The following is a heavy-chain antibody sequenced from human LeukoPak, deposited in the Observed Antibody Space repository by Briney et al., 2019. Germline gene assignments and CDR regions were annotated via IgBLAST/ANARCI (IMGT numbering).Heavy chain of an antibody. D-gene: IGHD5-18*01. CDR3: AREGGYSYGSHYYYGMDV. V-gene: IGHV4-61*02. Sequence: SETLSLTCAVSGGSISSGGYSWSWIRQPAGKGLEWIGRIYTSGSTNYNPSLKSRVTMSVDTSKNQFSLKLSSVTAADTAVYYCAREGGYSYGSHYYYGMDVWGQGTTVTVSS. J-gene: IGHJ6*02. CDR1: GGSISSGGYS. CDR2: IYTSGST.